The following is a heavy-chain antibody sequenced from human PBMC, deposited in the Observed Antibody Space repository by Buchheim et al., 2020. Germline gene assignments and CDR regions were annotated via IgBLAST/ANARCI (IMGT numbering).Heavy chain of an antibody. J-gene: IGHJ4*02. CDR3: ARDRLGYSGYDRGVAFDY. D-gene: IGHD5-12*01. CDR2: ISYDGSNT. V-gene: IGHV3-30*04. Sequence: QVQLVESGGGVVQPGRSLRLSCAASGFTFSSYAMHWVRQAPGKGLEWVAVISYDGSNTYYADSVKGRFTISIDNSKNTLYLQMNSLRAEDTAVYYCARDRLGYSGYDRGVAFDYWGQGTL. CDR1: GFTFSSYA.